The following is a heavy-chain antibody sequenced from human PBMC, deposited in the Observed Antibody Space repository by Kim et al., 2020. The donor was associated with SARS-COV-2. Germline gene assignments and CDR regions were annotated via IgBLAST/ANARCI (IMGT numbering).Heavy chain of an antibody. CDR3: ARDRPTAAGLVFEY. CDR1: GFTFSSYT. J-gene: IGHJ4*02. Sequence: GGSLRLSCAASGFTFSSYTMNWVRQAPGKGLEWVSYISSSFNNNKYYADSVKGRFTISRDNAKNSLYLQMDSLTDEDTAVYYCARDRPTAAGLVFEYWGQGTLVTVSS. CDR2: ISSSFNNNK. V-gene: IGHV3-48*02. D-gene: IGHD6-13*01.